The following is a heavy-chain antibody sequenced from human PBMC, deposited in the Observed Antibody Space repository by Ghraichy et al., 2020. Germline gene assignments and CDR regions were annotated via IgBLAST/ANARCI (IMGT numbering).Heavy chain of an antibody. CDR1: GFTFSSYA. J-gene: IGHJ4*02. Sequence: SCAASGFTFSSYAMSWVRQAPGKGLEWVSAISGSGGSTYYADSVKGRFTISRDNSKNTLYLQMNSLRAEDTAGYYCAKCSDYGRLVDYWGQGTLVTVSS. V-gene: IGHV3-23*01. CDR2: ISGSGGST. CDR3: AKCSDYGRLVDY. D-gene: IGHD4-17*01.